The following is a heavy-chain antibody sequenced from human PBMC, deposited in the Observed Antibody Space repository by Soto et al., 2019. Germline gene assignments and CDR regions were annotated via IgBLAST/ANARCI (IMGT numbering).Heavy chain of an antibody. V-gene: IGHV4-61*01. CDR2: IYYSGST. CDR1: GDSVTSGNYY. Sequence: SETLSLTCTVSGDSVTSGNYYWTWIRQPPGKGLEWVGHIYYSGSTNYSPSLKSRVTISLDTSKNQFSLKLSSVTAADTAVYYCARGYDFWSGPAIYGMDVWGQGTTVTVSS. D-gene: IGHD3-3*01. CDR3: ARGYDFWSGPAIYGMDV. J-gene: IGHJ6*02.